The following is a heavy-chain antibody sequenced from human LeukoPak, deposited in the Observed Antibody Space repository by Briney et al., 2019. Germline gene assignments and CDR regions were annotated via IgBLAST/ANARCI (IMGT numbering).Heavy chain of an antibody. CDR1: GYTFTDHY. Sequence: ASVKVSCKASGYTFTDHYLHWVRQALGQGLEWVGWIRPKSGDIHYAQTFYGRVTLTRDTSINTAYMELTGLTSDDTGVYYCTRDHNWGPDYWGQGTLIIVSS. CDR2: IRPKSGDI. J-gene: IGHJ4*02. D-gene: IGHD7-27*01. CDR3: TRDHNWGPDY. V-gene: IGHV1-2*02.